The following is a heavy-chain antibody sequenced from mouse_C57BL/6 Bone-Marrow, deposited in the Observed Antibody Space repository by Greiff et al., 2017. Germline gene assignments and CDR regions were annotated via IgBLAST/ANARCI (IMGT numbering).Heavy chain of an antibody. CDR1: GYTFTTYP. CDR2: FHPYNDDT. D-gene: IGHD1-1*01. CDR3: ARRGSGYGGSMDY. J-gene: IGHJ4*01. Sequence: QVQLKESGAELVKPGASVKMSCKASGYTFTTYPIEWMKQNHGKSLEWIGNFHPYNDDTKYNEKFKGKATLTVEKSSSTVYLELSRLTSDDSAVYYCARRGSGYGGSMDYWGQGTSVTVSS. V-gene: IGHV1-47*01.